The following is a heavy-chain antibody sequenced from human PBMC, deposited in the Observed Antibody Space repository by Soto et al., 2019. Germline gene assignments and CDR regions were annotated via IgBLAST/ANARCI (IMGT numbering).Heavy chain of an antibody. D-gene: IGHD3-10*01. V-gene: IGHV4-39*01. CDR2: IYYTGRT. Sequence: QLQLQESGPGLVKPSETLSLTCTVSGGSVSSSSYYWGWIRQPPGKGLEWIGTIYYTGRTSYSPSIKSRVTIAVDTSKTQFSLNLNSVTAADTAVYYCAGRRAGDYYFDYWGQGTLVTVSS. CDR1: GGSVSSSSYY. J-gene: IGHJ4*02. CDR3: AGRRAGDYYFDY.